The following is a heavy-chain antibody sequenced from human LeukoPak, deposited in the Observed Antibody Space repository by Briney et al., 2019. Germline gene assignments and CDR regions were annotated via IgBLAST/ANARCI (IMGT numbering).Heavy chain of an antibody. CDR1: GFTFSSYS. D-gene: IGHD6-6*01. Sequence: GGSLRLSCAASGFTFSSYSMNWVRQAPGKGLEWVSSISSSSSYIYYADSVKGRFTISRDNAKNSLYLQMNSLRAEDTAVYCCARAGSSSSRYYYGMDVWGQGTTVTVSS. V-gene: IGHV3-21*01. CDR3: ARAGSSSSRYYYGMDV. J-gene: IGHJ6*02. CDR2: ISSSSSYI.